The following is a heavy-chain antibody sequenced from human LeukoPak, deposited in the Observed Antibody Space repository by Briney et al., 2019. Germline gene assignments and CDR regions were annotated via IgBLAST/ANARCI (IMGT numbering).Heavy chain of an antibody. CDR2: IYYSGST. CDR1: GGSISGDY. D-gene: IGHD6-13*01. CDR3: AREGDSSSVGWFDP. Sequence: SETLSLTCTVSGGSISGDYWSWIRQPPGKGLEWIGSIYYSGSTYYNPSLKSRVTISVDTSKNQFSLKLSSVTAADTAVYYCAREGDSSSVGWFDPWGQGTLVTVSS. J-gene: IGHJ5*02. V-gene: IGHV4-39*07.